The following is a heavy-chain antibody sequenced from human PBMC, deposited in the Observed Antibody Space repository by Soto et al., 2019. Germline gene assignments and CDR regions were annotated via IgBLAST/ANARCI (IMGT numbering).Heavy chain of an antibody. CDR2: ISAYNGNT. V-gene: IGHV1-18*01. J-gene: IGHJ6*03. D-gene: IGHD5-18*01. Sequence: ASVKVSCKASGYTFTSYGISWVRQAPGQGLEWMGWISAYNGNTNYAQKLQGRVTMTTDTSTSTAYMELRSLRSDDTAVYYCASTGYSYGYGHYYYYYMDVWGKGTTVTVSS. CDR3: ASTGYSYGYGHYYYYYMDV. CDR1: GYTFTSYG.